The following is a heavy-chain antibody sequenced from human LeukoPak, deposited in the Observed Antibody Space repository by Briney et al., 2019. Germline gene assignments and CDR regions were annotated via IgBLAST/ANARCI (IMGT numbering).Heavy chain of an antibody. J-gene: IGHJ4*02. Sequence: SETLSLTCTVSSGSITNYYWSWIRQPPGKGLEWIGFIYYSGNTNYNPSLKSRVTISVDTSKNQFTLKLSSMTAADTAVYYCARGALLWFGDRMEYYFDYWGQGTLLTVSS. D-gene: IGHD3-10*01. CDR1: SGSITNYY. V-gene: IGHV4-59*01. CDR3: ARGALLWFGDRMEYYFDY. CDR2: IYYSGNT.